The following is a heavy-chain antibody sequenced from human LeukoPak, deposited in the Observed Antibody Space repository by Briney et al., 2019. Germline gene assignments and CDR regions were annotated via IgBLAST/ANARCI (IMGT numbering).Heavy chain of an antibody. Sequence: GASVKVSCKASGYTFTSYDINWVRQATGQGLEWMGWMNPNSGNTGYAQKFQGRVTITRNTSISTAYMELSSLRSEDTAVYYCARGRITVYYYYYMDVWGKGTTVTVSS. CDR3: ARGRITVYYYYYMDV. J-gene: IGHJ6*03. CDR2: MNPNSGNT. D-gene: IGHD3-16*01. V-gene: IGHV1-8*03. CDR1: GYTFTSYD.